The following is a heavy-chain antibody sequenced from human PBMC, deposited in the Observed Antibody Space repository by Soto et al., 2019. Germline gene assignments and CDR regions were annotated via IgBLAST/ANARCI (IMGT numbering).Heavy chain of an antibody. CDR2: INSDGSST. V-gene: IGHV3-74*01. CDR3: ARAIGYHGMDV. J-gene: IGHJ6*02. Sequence: GGSLRLSCAASGFSFSNCWMHWVRQAPGMGLVWVSHINSDGSSTTYAGSVKGRFTISRDNAKNTLYLQMNSLRAEDTAVYYCARAIGYHGMDVWGQGTTVTVSS. D-gene: IGHD3-22*01. CDR1: GFSFSNCW.